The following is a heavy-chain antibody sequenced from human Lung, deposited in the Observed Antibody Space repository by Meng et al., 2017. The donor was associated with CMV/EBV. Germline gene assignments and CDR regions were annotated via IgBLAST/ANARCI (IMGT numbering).Heavy chain of an antibody. CDR2: ISTNTGTP. V-gene: IGHV7-4-1*02. Sequence: QAQLVQSWSELKEPGASVKVSCKASGYTFSTYTINWVRQAHGRGLEWMGWISTNTGTPTYTQGFTGRFVFSLDTSVSTAYLQISSLKAEDTAVYYCARGGNFDPWGQGTLVTVSS. D-gene: IGHD2/OR15-2a*01. CDR3: ARGGNFDP. J-gene: IGHJ5*02. CDR1: GYTFSTYT.